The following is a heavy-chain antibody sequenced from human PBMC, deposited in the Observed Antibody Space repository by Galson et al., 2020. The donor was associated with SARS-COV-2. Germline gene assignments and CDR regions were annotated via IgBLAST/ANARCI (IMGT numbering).Heavy chain of an antibody. CDR3: AKVAQIFMITWGGGYFDY. CDR1: TFNHYG. D-gene: IGHD3-16*01. J-gene: IGHJ4*02. CDR2: LSYVPGEY. Sequence: TFNHYGNPRVRQGIGPSPERVPFLSYVPGEYYYIHTKPGRFTTSRDACTNTLYLQMNSLRAEDTAVYYCAKVAQIFMITWGGGYFDYWGQGTLVTVSS. V-gene: IGHV3-30-3*02.